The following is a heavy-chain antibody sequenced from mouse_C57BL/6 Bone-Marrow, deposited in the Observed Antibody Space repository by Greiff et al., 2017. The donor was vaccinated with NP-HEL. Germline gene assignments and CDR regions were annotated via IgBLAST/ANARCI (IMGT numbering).Heavy chain of an antibody. CDR3: ARSSLHYYGSSSYAMDY. CDR2: IDPSDSYT. Sequence: QVQLQQPGAELVMPGASVKLSCKASGYTFTSYWMHWVKQRPGQGLEWIGEIDPSDSYTNYNQKFKGKSTLTVDKSSSTAYMQLSSLTSEDSAVYYCARSSLHYYGSSSYAMDYWGQGTSVTVSS. J-gene: IGHJ4*01. V-gene: IGHV1-69*01. D-gene: IGHD1-1*01. CDR1: GYTFTSYW.